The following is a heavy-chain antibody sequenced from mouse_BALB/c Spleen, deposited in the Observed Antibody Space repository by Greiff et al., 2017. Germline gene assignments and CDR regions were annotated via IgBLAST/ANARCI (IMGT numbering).Heavy chain of an antibody. CDR3: ARPDEYGSSYPFAY. J-gene: IGHJ3*01. CDR2: ISYSGST. V-gene: IGHV3-8*02. D-gene: IGHD1-1*01. CDR1: GDSITSGY. Sequence: EVKLMESGPSLVKPSQTLSLTCSVTGDSITSGYWNWIRKFPGNKLEYMGYISYSGSTYYNPSLKSRISITRDTSKIQYYLQLNSVTTEDTATYYCARPDEYGSSYPFAYWGQGTLVTVSA.